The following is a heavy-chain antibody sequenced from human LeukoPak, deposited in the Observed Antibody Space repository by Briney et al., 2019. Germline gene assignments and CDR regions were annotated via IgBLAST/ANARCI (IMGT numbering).Heavy chain of an antibody. CDR2: INPNSGGT. Sequence: GASVKVSCKASRYTFTGYYMRWVRQAPGQGLEWMGWINPNSGGTNYAQKFQGRVTMTRDTSISTAYMELSRLRSDDTAVYYCARETGEQWLPQYWGQGTLVTVSS. CDR1: RYTFTGYY. J-gene: IGHJ4*02. D-gene: IGHD6-19*01. V-gene: IGHV1-2*02. CDR3: ARETGEQWLPQY.